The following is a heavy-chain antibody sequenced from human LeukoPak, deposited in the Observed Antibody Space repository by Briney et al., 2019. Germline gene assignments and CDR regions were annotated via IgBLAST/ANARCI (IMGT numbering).Heavy chain of an antibody. CDR3: ARGWGATISPPRPEKTFDY. V-gene: IGHV1-46*01. CDR2: INPSGGST. J-gene: IGHJ4*02. D-gene: IGHD5-24*01. CDR1: GYTFTGYY. Sequence: ASVKVSRKASGYTFTGYYTHWVRQAPGQGLEWMGIINPSGGSTSYAQKFQGRVTMTRDTSTSTVYMELSSLRSEDTAVYYCARGWGATISPPRPEKTFDYWGQGTLVTVSS.